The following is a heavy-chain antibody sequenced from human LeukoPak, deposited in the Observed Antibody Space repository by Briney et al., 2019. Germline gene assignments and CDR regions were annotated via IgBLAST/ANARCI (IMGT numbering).Heavy chain of an antibody. Sequence: QAGGSLRLSCAASGFTFSSYAMSWVRQAPGKGLEWVSAISGSGGSTYYADSVKGRFTISRDNSKNTLYLQMNSLRAEDTAVYYCAKDPRFRFVVVPAAKGGYWGQGTLVTVSS. CDR3: AKDPRFRFVVVPAAKGGY. J-gene: IGHJ4*02. CDR2: ISGSGGST. CDR1: GFTFSSYA. D-gene: IGHD2-2*01. V-gene: IGHV3-23*01.